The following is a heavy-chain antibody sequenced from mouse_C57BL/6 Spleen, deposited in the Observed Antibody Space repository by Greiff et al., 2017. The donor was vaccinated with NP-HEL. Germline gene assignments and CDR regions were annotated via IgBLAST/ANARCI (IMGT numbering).Heavy chain of an antibody. Sequence: QVQLQQPGAELVKPGASVKLSCKASGYTFTSYWMHWVKQRPGQGLEWIGMIHPNSGSTNYNEKFKSKATLTVDKSSSTAYMQLSSLTSEDSAVYYCARPYDYDGGYYAMDDWGQGTSVTVSS. J-gene: IGHJ4*01. V-gene: IGHV1-64*01. CDR2: IHPNSGST. CDR3: ARPYDYDGGYYAMDD. CDR1: GYTFTSYW. D-gene: IGHD2-4*01.